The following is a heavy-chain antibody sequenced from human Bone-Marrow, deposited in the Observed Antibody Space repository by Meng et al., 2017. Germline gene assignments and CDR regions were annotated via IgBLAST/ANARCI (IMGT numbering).Heavy chain of an antibody. CDR3: ARGLGLRLGELSSYYFDY. Sequence: GGSLRLSCAASGFTFSSYSMNWVRQAPGKGLEWVSSISSSSSYIYYADSVKGRFTISRDNAKNSLYLQMNSLRAEDTAVYYCARGLGLRLGELSSYYFDYWGQGTLVTVSS. CDR1: GFTFSSYS. D-gene: IGHD3-16*02. CDR2: ISSSSSYI. J-gene: IGHJ4*02. V-gene: IGHV3-21*01.